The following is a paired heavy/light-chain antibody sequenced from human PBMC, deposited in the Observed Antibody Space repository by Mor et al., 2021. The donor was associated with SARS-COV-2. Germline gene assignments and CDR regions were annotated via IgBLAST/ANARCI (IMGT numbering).Heavy chain of an antibody. Sequence: EVQLLESGGGLVQPGGSLRLSCAASGFTFSNYAMSWVRQAPGKGPEWVSTISRAGDTSYGDSVKGRFTISRDNSKNTVSLQMNSLRAEETAIYYCAKGNYYYDSSGYYHFDLWGQGTLVTVSS. CDR2: ISRAGDT. CDR3: AKGNYYYDSSGYYHFDL. D-gene: IGHD3-22*01. J-gene: IGHJ4*02. V-gene: IGHV3-23*01. CDR1: GFTFSNYA.
Light chain of an antibody. V-gene: IGKV3-20*01. CDR2: GAS. J-gene: IGKJ2*01. CDR3: QQYDTSPPT. Sequence: IVLTQSPGTLSLSPGEGATLSCRASQSVTSTYLAWYQRKPGQAPRLLIYGASNRATGIPDRFSGSGSGTDFTLTISRLEPEDFAVYYCQQYDTSPPTFGQGTKLEIK. CDR1: QSVTSTY.